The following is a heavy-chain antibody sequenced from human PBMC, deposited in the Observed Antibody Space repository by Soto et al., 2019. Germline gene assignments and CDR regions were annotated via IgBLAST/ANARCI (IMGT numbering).Heavy chain of an antibody. CDR3: AKDKDWNYGSYYYYGMDV. V-gene: IGHV3-30-3*01. J-gene: IGHJ6*02. CDR2: ISYDGSNQ. D-gene: IGHD1-7*01. CDR1: GFTFSSYA. Sequence: GGSLRLSCAASGFTFSSYAIHWVRQAPCKGLEWVAVISYDGSNQYYADSGKGRFTISRDNSKNTLYLQMNSLRAEDTAVYYCAKDKDWNYGSYYYYGMDVWGQGTTVTVSS.